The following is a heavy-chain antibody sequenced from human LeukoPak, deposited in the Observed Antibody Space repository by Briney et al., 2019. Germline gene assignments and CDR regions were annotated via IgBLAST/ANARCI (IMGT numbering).Heavy chain of an antibody. CDR3: ARGLPGYSSGWLS. V-gene: IGHV4-31*03. J-gene: IGHJ4*02. D-gene: IGHD6-19*01. CDR1: GGSISSGGYY. CDR2: IYYSGST. Sequence: SETLSLTCTVSGGSISSGGYYWSWIRQHPGKGLEWIGYIYYSGSTYYNPSLKSRVTISVDTSKNQFSLKLSSVTAADTAVYYCARGLPGYSSGWLSWGQGTLVTVSS.